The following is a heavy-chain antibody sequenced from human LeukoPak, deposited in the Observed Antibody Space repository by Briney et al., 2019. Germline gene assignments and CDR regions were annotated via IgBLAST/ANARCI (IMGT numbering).Heavy chain of an antibody. CDR2: IYTSGST. CDR3: ARSSGYYDSSGYQFLFDY. D-gene: IGHD3-22*01. V-gene: IGHV4-4*09. Sequence: SETLSLTCTVSGGSISGYQWNWIRQPPGKGLEWIGYIYTSGSTNYNPSLKSRVTISVDKSKNQFSLNLSSVTAADTAVYYCARSSGYYDSSGYQFLFDYWGQGTLVTVSS. CDR1: GGSISGYQ. J-gene: IGHJ4*02.